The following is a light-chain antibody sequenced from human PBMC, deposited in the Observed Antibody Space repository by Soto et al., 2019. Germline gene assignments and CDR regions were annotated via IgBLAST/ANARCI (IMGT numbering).Light chain of an antibody. CDR2: LGS. J-gene: IGKJ2*01. V-gene: IGKV2-28*01. Sequence: DIVMTQSPLSLPVTPGEPASISCRSSQSLLQSNGYNCLDWYLQKPGQSPQLLIYLGSNRASGVPYRFSGRGSGTDITLKNSREEAEDVGVYYCMQSLKAPFTFGQGTKLEIK. CDR3: MQSLKAPFT. CDR1: QSLLQSNGYNC.